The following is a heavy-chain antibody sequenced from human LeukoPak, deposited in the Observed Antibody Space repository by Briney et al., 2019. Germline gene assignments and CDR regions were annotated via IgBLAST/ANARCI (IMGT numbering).Heavy chain of an antibody. CDR3: ARLWVGGYCYDGTCYPSY. CDR2: IDYGGST. CDR1: GDSRSSRYYY. Sequence: PSETLSLTCSVSGDSRSSRYYYWGWIRQPPGKGLEWIGSIDYGGSTYYNPSLKNRVTINIDTSRKQFSLKVTSVTAADTAVYFCARLWVGGYCYDGTCYPSYWGQGTLVTVSS. V-gene: IGHV4-39*01. J-gene: IGHJ4*02. D-gene: IGHD2-15*01.